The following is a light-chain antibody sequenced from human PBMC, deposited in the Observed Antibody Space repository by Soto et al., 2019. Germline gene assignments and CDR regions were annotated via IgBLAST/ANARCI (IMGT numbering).Light chain of an antibody. V-gene: IGLV2-14*03. CDR1: SSDVGGYNY. Sequence: QSALTQPASVSGSPGQSITISCTGTSSDVGGYNYVSWYQQHPGKAPKLIIYDVNNRPSGVSSLFSGSKSGNTASLTISGLQAEDEADYYCSSYTRSATYVFATGTKLTVL. CDR3: SSYTRSATYV. J-gene: IGLJ1*01. CDR2: DVN.